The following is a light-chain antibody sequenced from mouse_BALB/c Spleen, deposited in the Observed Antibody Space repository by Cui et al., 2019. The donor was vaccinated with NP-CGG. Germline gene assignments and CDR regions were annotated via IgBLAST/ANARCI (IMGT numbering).Light chain of an antibody. V-gene: IGLV1*01. J-gene: IGLJ1*01. CDR3: ALWYSNHWV. CDR2: GTN. Sequence: QAVVPQESALTTSPGETVTLTCRSSTGAVTTSNYANWVQEKPDHLFTGLIGGTNNRAPGVPARFSGSLIGDKAALTITGAQTEDEAIYFCALWYSNHWVVGGGTKLTGL. CDR1: TGAVTTSNY.